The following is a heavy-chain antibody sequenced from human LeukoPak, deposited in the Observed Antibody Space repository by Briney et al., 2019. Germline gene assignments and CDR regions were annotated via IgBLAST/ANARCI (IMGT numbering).Heavy chain of an antibody. CDR1: GDSISRSTYY. CDR2: VYYGRSP. J-gene: IGHJ4*02. D-gene: IGHD3-22*01. V-gene: IGHV4-39*01. CDR3: ARRRLYDSSGYSLPFDY. Sequence: SETLSLTCTVSGDSISRSTYYWAWIRQPPGKGLEWIGSVYYGRSPYFNPSLKSRVTISVDTSKNQFSLKLSSVTAADTAVYYCARRRLYDSSGYSLPFDYWGQGTLVTVSS.